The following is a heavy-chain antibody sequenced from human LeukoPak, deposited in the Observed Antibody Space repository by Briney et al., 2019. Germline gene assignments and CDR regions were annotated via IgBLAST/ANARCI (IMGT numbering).Heavy chain of an antibody. CDR2: IRGSGGST. Sequence: SGGSLRLSCAASGFTFSTYAMSWVRPSPGQGLEWVSNIRGSGGSTNYADSVKGRFTISRDNSKNTLYLQMDSLRAEDTAVYYCAKGRSSWFSGSFDYWGQGTLVTVSS. V-gene: IGHV3-23*01. D-gene: IGHD6-19*01. J-gene: IGHJ4*02. CDR3: AKGRSSWFSGSFDY. CDR1: GFTFSTYA.